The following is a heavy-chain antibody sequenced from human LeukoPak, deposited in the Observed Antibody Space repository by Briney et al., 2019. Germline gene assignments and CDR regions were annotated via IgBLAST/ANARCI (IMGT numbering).Heavy chain of an antibody. CDR3: ARIRSVTYSCYFDY. Sequence: PSETLSLTCTVSGGSISSHYWCWIRQPPGKGLDWVGFIYYSGSTNYNPSLKSRVTISVDTSKNQFSLKLSSVTAADTAVYYCARIRSVTYSCYFDYWGQGTLVTVSS. CDR1: GGSISSHY. J-gene: IGHJ4*02. D-gene: IGHD2-15*01. V-gene: IGHV4-59*11. CDR2: IYYSGST.